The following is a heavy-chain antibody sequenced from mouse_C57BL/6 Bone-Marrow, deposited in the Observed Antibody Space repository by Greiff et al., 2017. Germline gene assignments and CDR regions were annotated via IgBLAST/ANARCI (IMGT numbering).Heavy chain of an antibody. D-gene: IGHD3-2*02. J-gene: IGHJ2*01. CDR3: TGRAAQATRAWYFDY. CDR1: GFTFSNYW. Sequence: EVKLEESGGGLVQPGGSMKLSCVASGFTFSNYWMNWVRQSPEKGLEWVAQIRLKSDNYATHYAESVKGRFTISRDDSKSSVYLQMNNLRAEDTGIYYCTGRAAQATRAWYFDYWGQGTTLTVSS. V-gene: IGHV6-3*01. CDR2: IRLKSDNYAT.